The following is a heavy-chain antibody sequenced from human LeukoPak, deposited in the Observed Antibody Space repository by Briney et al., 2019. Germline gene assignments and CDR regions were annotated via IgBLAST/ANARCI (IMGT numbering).Heavy chain of an antibody. D-gene: IGHD5-18*01. Sequence: SGTLSLTCAVSGVSISSGNWWTWVRQPPGKGLEWIGETHRSGDTKYSPSLETRVTISTDRYNNHLPLNLHSVTAADTAVYYCATRDESRTDVVPPDYWGQGTLVTVSS. CDR1: GVSISSGNW. J-gene: IGHJ4*02. CDR3: ATRDESRTDVVPPDY. CDR2: THRSGDT. V-gene: IGHV4-4*02.